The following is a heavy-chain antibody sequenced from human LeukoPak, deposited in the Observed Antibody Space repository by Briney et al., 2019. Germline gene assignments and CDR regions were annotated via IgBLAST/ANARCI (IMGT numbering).Heavy chain of an antibody. V-gene: IGHV3-7*03. D-gene: IGHD3-16*01. CDR2: IKQDGSEK. CDR1: GLTFSNYW. Sequence: SGGSLRLSCAASGLTFSNYWMDWVCQAPGKGLEWVANIKQDGSEKNNVDSVKGRFIISRDNAKNSLYLQMNTLRADDTAVYYCARDGFGTGSNWGQGTLVTVSS. J-gene: IGHJ4*02. CDR3: ARDGFGTGSN.